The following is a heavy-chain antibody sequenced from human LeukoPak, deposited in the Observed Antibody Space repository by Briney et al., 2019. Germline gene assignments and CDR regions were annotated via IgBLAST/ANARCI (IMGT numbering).Heavy chain of an antibody. Sequence: SETLSLTCTVSGGSISSYYWSWIRQPAGKGLEWIGRIYTSGSTNYNPSLKSRVTMSVDTSKNQFSLKLSSVTAADTAVYYCARGPYDFWSGYYGYGMDVWGQGTTVTVSS. J-gene: IGHJ6*02. CDR3: ARGPYDFWSGYYGYGMDV. CDR2: IYTSGST. CDR1: GGSISSYY. V-gene: IGHV4-4*07. D-gene: IGHD3-3*01.